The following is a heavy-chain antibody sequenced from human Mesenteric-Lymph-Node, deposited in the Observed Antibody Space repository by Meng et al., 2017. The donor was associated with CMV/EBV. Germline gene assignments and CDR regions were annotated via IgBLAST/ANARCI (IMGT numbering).Heavy chain of an antibody. CDR3: GREGFSYSDSEGVVYYVDL. Sequence: GESLKISCAAPGLTFSAFGMNWVRQAPGKGLEWISSIGTSDSSIHYADSVKGRFTISRDNAENSLYLQMNSLRAEDTAVYYCGREGFSYSDSEGVVYYVDLWGHGTLVTVSS. CDR1: GLTFSAFG. D-gene: IGHD4-11*01. CDR2: IGTSDSSI. J-gene: IGHJ5*02. V-gene: IGHV3-21*06.